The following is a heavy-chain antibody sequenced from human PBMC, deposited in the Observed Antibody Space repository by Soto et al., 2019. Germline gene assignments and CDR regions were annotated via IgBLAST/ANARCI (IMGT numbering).Heavy chain of an antibody. J-gene: IGHJ3*02. CDR3: TTGTMIIVVRRNTDALDI. CDR2: IKRNSDGGPI. D-gene: IGHD3-22*01. CDR1: GFAFSNAW. V-gene: IGHV3-15*07. Sequence: EVQLVESGGGLVKPGGSLRLSCAASGFAFSNAWMNWVRQPPGKGREWVGRIKRNSDGGPIDYAAPVQDRCAISRDDSKTTVGLEMNSLTNEDAAVYFCTTGTMIIVVRRNTDALDICGQGTIVTVSS.